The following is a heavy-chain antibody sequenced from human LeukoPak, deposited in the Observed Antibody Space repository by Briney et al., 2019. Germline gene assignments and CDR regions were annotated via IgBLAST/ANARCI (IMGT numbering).Heavy chain of an antibody. D-gene: IGHD2-15*01. Sequence: PGGSLRLSCAASGFTFSSYAMSWVRQAPGKGLEWVSAISGSRGSTYYADSVKGRFTISRDNSKNTLYLQMNSLRAEDTAVYYCAKGLVKYCSGGSCYFDYWGQGTLVTVSS. CDR3: AKGLVKYCSGGSCYFDY. CDR1: GFTFSSYA. J-gene: IGHJ4*02. CDR2: ISGSRGST. V-gene: IGHV3-23*01.